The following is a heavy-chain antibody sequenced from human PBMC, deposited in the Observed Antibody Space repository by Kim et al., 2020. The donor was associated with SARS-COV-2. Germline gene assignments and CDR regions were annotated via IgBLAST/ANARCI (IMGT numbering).Heavy chain of an antibody. CDR3: ARNLMGDSDMGP. J-gene: IGHJ5*02. Sequence: GGSLRLSCAASGFTFSSHLMNWVRQAPGKGLEWVALISYEGSTKKYKESVQGRFTISRDNSKNALYLQMNSLRPEDTAVYYCARNLMGDSDMGPWGPGTLVTVSS. CDR1: GFTFSSHL. V-gene: IGHV3-30*03. D-gene: IGHD1-26*01. CDR2: ISYEGSTK.